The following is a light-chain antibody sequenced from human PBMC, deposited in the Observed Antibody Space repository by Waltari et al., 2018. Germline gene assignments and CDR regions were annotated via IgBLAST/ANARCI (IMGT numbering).Light chain of an antibody. V-gene: IGKV4-1*01. CDR2: WAS. CDR1: QSVLYSSNNKNY. CDR3: QQYYTTPWT. Sequence: DIVMTQSPDSLAVSLGERATINCESSQSVLYSSNNKNYLAWYQQKPGQPPKLLNYWASTRDSGVPDRFSGSGSGTDFTLSISSLQAEDVAFYYCQQYYTTPWTFGQGTKVEIK. J-gene: IGKJ1*01.